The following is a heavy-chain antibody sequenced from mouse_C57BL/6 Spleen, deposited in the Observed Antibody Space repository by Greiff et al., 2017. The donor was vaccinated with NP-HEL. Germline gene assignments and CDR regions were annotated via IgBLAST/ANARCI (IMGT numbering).Heavy chain of an antibody. D-gene: IGHD2-12*01. CDR2: IDPNSGGN. J-gene: IGHJ1*03. CDR3: ASNYTFDV. Sequence: QVQLKQPGAELVKPGASVKLSCKASGYTFTSYWMHWVKQRPGRGLEWIGRIDPNSGGNKYNEKFKSKATLTVDKPSSTAYMQLSSLTSDDSAVYYCASNYTFDVWGTGTTVTVSS. CDR1: GYTFTSYW. V-gene: IGHV1-72*01.